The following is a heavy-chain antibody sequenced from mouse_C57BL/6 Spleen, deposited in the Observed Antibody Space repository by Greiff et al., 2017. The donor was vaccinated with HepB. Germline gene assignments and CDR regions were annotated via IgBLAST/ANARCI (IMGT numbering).Heavy chain of an antibody. CDR1: GFNFSSYA. V-gene: IGHV5-9-1*02. CDR3: TRGAYGSSWIDY. D-gene: IGHD1-1*01. CDR2: ISSGGDSI. Sequence: EVQRVESGEGLVKPGGSLKLSCAASGFNFSSYAMSWVRQTPEKRLEWVAYISSGGDSIYYADTVKGRFTISRDNARNTLYLQMVSLKSEVTAMYYCTRGAYGSSWIDYWGEGTTPTVSS. J-gene: IGHJ2*01.